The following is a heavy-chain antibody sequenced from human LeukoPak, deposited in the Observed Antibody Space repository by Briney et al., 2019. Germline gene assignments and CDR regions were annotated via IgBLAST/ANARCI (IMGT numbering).Heavy chain of an antibody. CDR1: GGSISSSSVY. V-gene: IGHV4-39*01. Sequence: SETLSLTCTVSGGSISSSSVYWGWIRQPPGKGLEWIATISYSGSTTSYNPSLKRRVTISVDTSKNQFSLKLSSVTAADTAVYYCARVIKGYYYDSSGYPDYWGQGTLVTVSS. CDR3: ARVIKGYYYDSSGYPDY. CDR2: ISYSGSTT. D-gene: IGHD3-22*01. J-gene: IGHJ4*02.